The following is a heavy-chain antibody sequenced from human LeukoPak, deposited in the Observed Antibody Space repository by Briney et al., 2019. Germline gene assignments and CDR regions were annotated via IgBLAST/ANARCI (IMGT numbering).Heavy chain of an antibody. J-gene: IGHJ4*02. Sequence: PGGSLRLSCAACGFTFSSYAMHWVRQAPGKGLEWVALLSYDGSNKYYAYSVKGRFTISRDNSKNTLYLQMNSLKAEDTAVYYCARAPPPLGIYFDYWGQGTLVTVSS. V-gene: IGHV3-30-3*01. D-gene: IGHD7-27*01. CDR3: ARAPPPLGIYFDY. CDR1: GFTFSSYA. CDR2: LSYDGSNK.